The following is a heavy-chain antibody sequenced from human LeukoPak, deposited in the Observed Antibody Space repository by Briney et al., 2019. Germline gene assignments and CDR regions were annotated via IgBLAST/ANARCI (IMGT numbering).Heavy chain of an antibody. CDR3: ARGAQLTDY. Sequence: GGSLRLSCAASGFTLYTYGMHWVRQAPGKGLEYVSGIGPDGGTTYYANSVKGRFTISRDNSKYMLYLQMGSLTADDMAVYYCARGAQLTDYWGQGTLVTVSS. J-gene: IGHJ4*02. CDR2: IGPDGGTT. D-gene: IGHD6-13*01. V-gene: IGHV3-64*01. CDR1: GFTLYTYG.